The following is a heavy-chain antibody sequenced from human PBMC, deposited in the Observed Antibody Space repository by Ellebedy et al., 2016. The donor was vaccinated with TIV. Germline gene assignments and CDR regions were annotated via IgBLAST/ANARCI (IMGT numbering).Heavy chain of an antibody. CDR3: ARIEGP. CDR1: GFTFSSYS. V-gene: IGHV3-48*01. CDR2: ISSTGLTI. J-gene: IGHJ5*02. Sequence: PGGSLRLSCEAPGFTFSSYSMNWVRLAPGKGLEWVSYISSTGLTIYNAAPGQGRFTISTDTAQDSLYLQMTSLRAEDTAVYYCARIEGPWGQGTQVTVSS.